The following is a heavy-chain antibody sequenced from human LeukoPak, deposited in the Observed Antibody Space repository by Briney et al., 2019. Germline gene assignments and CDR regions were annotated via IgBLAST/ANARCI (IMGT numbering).Heavy chain of an antibody. CDR1: GFGVRTNL. J-gene: IGHJ4*02. CDR2: IYTGGGT. Sequence: PGGSLRLSCAVSGFGVRTNLMSWVRQAPGKGLEWVSVIYTGGGTDHADSVKGRFTISRDNSKNTLSLQMNSLRADDTAIYYCTRSGYRHPYHFESWGQGTLVIVSS. D-gene: IGHD3-22*01. V-gene: IGHV3-53*01. CDR3: TRSGYRHPYHFES.